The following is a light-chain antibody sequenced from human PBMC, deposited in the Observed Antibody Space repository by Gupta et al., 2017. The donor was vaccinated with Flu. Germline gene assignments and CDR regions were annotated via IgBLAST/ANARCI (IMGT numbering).Light chain of an antibody. Sequence: QSVLTQPPSVSAAPRQRVTISCSGSSSNIGNNAVNWYQQLPGKAPKLLIYDDDLLPSGVSDRFSGSKSGTSASLAISGLQSEDEADYYCAAWDDSLIGPVFGGGTKLTVL. CDR1: SSNIGNNA. CDR3: AAWDDSLIGPV. J-gene: IGLJ3*02. V-gene: IGLV1-36*01. CDR2: DDD.